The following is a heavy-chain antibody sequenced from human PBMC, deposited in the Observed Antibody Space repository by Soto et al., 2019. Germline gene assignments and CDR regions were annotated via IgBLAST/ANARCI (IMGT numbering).Heavy chain of an antibody. Sequence: EVQLVESGGGLVQPGGSLRLSCAASGFTFSTYWMTWVRQAPGKGLEWVANIKQDASEYYYVGSVKGRFTISRDNAKNSLYLQMNSLSAEDTAVYYCARGAFPTWGSYPLDYWGQGTLVTVSS. CDR1: GFTFSTYW. D-gene: IGHD3-16*02. J-gene: IGHJ4*02. CDR2: IKQDASEY. CDR3: ARGAFPTWGSYPLDY. V-gene: IGHV3-7*04.